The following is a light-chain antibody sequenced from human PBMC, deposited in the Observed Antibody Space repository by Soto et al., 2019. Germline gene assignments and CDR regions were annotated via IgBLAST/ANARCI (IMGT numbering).Light chain of an antibody. CDR1: QSVSSSY. Sequence: EIVLTQSPGTLSSSPGERATLSCRASQSVSSSYLAWYQQKPGQAPRLLIYGASSRATGIPDRFSGSGSGTDFNLTISRLEPEDFAVYYCQQYGSSPLTFGGGTKVEIK. CDR2: GAS. CDR3: QQYGSSPLT. V-gene: IGKV3-20*01. J-gene: IGKJ4*01.